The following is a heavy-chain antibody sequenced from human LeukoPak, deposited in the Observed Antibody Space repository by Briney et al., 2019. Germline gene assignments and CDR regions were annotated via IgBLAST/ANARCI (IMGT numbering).Heavy chain of an antibody. V-gene: IGHV3-21*01. CDR2: ISSSSSNI. CDR3: ARDPPGAHFDY. Sequence: GGSLRLSCAASGFTFSDYYMNWVRQAPGKGLEWVSYISSSSSNIFYADSFKGRFTISRDNAQNSLYLQMNSLRVEDTAVYYCARDPPGAHFDYWGQGTLVTVSS. CDR1: GFTFSDYY. J-gene: IGHJ4*02. D-gene: IGHD7-27*01.